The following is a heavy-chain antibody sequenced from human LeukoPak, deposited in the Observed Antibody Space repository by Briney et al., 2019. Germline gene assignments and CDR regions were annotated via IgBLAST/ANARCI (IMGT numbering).Heavy chain of an antibody. J-gene: IGHJ4*02. Sequence: HGASVKVSCKASGYTFTSYGISWVRQAPGQGLEWMGWISSYNGNTNYAQKLQGRVTMTTDTSTSAAYMELRSLRSDDTAVYYCARHTLYGSGSYYVYYFDYWGQGTLVTVSS. CDR1: GYTFTSYG. V-gene: IGHV1-18*01. CDR3: ARHTLYGSGSYYVYYFDY. D-gene: IGHD3-10*01. CDR2: ISSYNGNT.